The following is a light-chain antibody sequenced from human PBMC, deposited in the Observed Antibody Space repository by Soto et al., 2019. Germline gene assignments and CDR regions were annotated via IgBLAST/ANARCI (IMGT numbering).Light chain of an antibody. CDR1: QSVSSSY. Sequence: EIVLTQSPGTLSLSPGERATLSCRASQSVSSSYLAWYQQKPGQAPRLLIYAASIRATDIPDRFSGSGSGTDFTLTISRLEPEDFAVFYCQQYGSSRFTFGPGTKVDIK. V-gene: IGKV3-20*01. CDR2: AAS. CDR3: QQYGSSRFT. J-gene: IGKJ3*01.